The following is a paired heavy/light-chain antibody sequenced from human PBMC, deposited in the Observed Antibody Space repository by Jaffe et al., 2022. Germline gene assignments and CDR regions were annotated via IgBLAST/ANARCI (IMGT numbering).Light chain of an antibody. CDR3: QQFNSYPLT. Sequence: AIQLTQSPSSLSASVGDRVTITCRASQGISSALAWYQQKPGKAPKLLIYDASSLESGVPSRFSGSGSGTDFTLTISSLQPEDFATYYCQQFNSYPLTFGQGTRLEIK. V-gene: IGKV1-13*02. CDR1: QGISSA. CDR2: DAS. J-gene: IGKJ5*01.
Heavy chain of an antibody. Sequence: QVTLKESGPVLVKPTETLTLTCTVSGFSLSNARMGVSWIRQPPGKALEWLAHIFSNDEKSYSTSLKSRLTISKDTSKSQVVLTMTNMDPVDTATYYCARISVYQITMVQGVIREADAFDIWGQGTMVTVSS. J-gene: IGHJ3*02. CDR1: GFSLSNARMG. D-gene: IGHD3-10*01. V-gene: IGHV2-26*01. CDR3: ARISVYQITMVQGVIREADAFDI. CDR2: IFSNDEK.